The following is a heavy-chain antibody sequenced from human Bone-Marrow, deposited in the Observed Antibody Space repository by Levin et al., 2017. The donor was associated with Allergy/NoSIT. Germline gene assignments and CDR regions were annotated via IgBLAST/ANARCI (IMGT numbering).Heavy chain of an antibody. J-gene: IGHJ4*02. Sequence: PGGSLRLSCVASGFPFPNYAMTWARQAPGKGLEWVSTLDNSGSPTYYADSVRGRFTISRDNSRNTLYLQMDSLRAEDSARYYCAKGGTGGANSDYWGQGTLVTVSS. D-gene: IGHD3-10*01. CDR1: GFPFPNYA. CDR3: AKGGTGGANSDY. V-gene: IGHV3-23*01. CDR2: LDNSGSPT.